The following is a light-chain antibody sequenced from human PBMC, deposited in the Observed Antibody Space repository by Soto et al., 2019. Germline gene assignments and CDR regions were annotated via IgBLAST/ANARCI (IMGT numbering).Light chain of an antibody. CDR3: CSYAGSYV. CDR1: SSDVGGYNY. Sequence: SVLTPPRSMSGSHGQSGTISCTGTSSDVGGYNYVSWYQQHPGKAPKLMIYDVSKRPSGVPDRFSGSKSGNTASLTISGLQAEDEADYYCCSYAGSYVFGTGTKVTVL. V-gene: IGLV2-11*01. J-gene: IGLJ1*01. CDR2: DVS.